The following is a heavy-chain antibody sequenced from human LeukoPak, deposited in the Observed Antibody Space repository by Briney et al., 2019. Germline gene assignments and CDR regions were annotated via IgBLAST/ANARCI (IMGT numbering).Heavy chain of an antibody. V-gene: IGHV1-8*01. CDR2: MNPNSGNT. Sequence: ASVKVSCKASGYTFTSYDINWVRQATGQGREWMEWMNPNSGNTGYAQKFQGRVTITADKSTSTAYMELSSLRSEDTAVYYCAREILGYCSSTSCYGGYYYYGMDVWGQGTTVTVSS. CDR3: AREILGYCSSTSCYGGYYYYGMDV. CDR1: GYTFTSYD. J-gene: IGHJ6*02. D-gene: IGHD2-2*01.